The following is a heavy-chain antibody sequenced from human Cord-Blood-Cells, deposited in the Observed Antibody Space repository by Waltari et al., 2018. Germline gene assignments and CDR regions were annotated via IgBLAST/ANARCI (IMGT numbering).Heavy chain of an antibody. D-gene: IGHD6-19*01. CDR1: GGSISSSSYY. J-gene: IGHJ4*02. V-gene: IGHV4-39*07. CDR2: SYYSAGT. CDR3: ATYSSGWYFDY. Sequence: QLQLQESGPGLVKPSETLSLTCTVSGGSISSSSYYWGWIRQPPGKGLEWIGSSYYSAGTYYNPSLKSRVTISVDTSKNQFSLKLSSVTAADTAVYYCATYSSGWYFDYWGQGTLVTVSS.